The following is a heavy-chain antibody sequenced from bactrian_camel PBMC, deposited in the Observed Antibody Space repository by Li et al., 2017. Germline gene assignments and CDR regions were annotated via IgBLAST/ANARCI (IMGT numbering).Heavy chain of an antibody. J-gene: IGHJ4*01. CDR1: EYLFTSYY. D-gene: IGHD1*01. V-gene: IGHV3S53*01. Sequence: QLVESGGGSVQAGGSLKLSCAAHEYLFTSYYMGWFRQAPGKDREAVASIGKYGGTGYAESVKGRFTISQDKAKNTIYLQMNSLTPDDTAVYHCVEGPVGQCWSQGTQVTVSS. CDR2: IGKYGGT. CDR3: VEGPVGQC.